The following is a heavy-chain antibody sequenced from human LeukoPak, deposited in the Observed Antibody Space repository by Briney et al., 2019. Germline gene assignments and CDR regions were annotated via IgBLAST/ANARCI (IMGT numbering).Heavy chain of an antibody. CDR3: ARGAEDSSGWYYFDY. D-gene: IGHD6-19*01. V-gene: IGHV1-69*02. CDR1: GGTFSSYT. Sequence: GASVKVSCKASGGTFSSYTISWVRQAPGQGLEWMGRIIPILGIANYAQKFQGRVTITADKSTSTAYMELSSLRSEDTAVYYCARGAEDSSGWYYFDYWGQGTLVTVSS. CDR2: IIPILGIA. J-gene: IGHJ4*02.